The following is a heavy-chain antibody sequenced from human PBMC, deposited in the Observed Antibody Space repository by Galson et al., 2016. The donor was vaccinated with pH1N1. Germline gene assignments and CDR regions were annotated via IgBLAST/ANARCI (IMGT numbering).Heavy chain of an antibody. D-gene: IGHD4-17*01. CDR3: SRFNYGDYVNYSDY. CDR2: IDWDDDK. J-gene: IGHJ4*02. V-gene: IGHV2-70*01. Sequence: PALVKPTQTLTLTCTFSGFSLSTSGMCVSWIRQPPGKALEWLALIDWDDDKYYSTSLKTRLTISKDTSKNQVVLTMTTMDPVDTATYYCSRFNYGDYVNYSDYWGQGTLVTVSS. CDR1: GFSLSTSGMC.